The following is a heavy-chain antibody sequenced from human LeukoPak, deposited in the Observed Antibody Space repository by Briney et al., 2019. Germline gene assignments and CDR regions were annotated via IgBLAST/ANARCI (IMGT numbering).Heavy chain of an antibody. CDR3: ARGEGYYDSGGYYYYFDY. CDR1: GFTFDNYG. CDR2: INWNGGST. J-gene: IGHJ4*02. D-gene: IGHD3-22*01. V-gene: IGHV3-20*01. Sequence: PGGSLRLSCAASGFTFDNYGMSWVRKAPGKGLEWVSGINWNGGSTGYADSVKGRFTISRDNAKNSLYLQMNSLRAEDTALYHCARGEGYYDSGGYYYYFDYWGQGTLVTVSS.